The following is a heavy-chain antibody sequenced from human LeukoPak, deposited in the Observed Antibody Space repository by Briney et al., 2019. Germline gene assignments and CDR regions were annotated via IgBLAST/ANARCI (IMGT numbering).Heavy chain of an antibody. CDR3: AKSPYYYDSSGYYVLVHWYFDL. Sequence: GGSLRLSCAAPGFTFSSYAMSWVRQAPGKGLEWVSAISGSGGSTYYADSVKGRFTISRDNSKNTLYLQMNSLRAEDTAVYYCAKSPYYYDSSGYYVLVHWYFDLWGRGTLVTVSS. CDR2: ISGSGGST. CDR1: GFTFSSYA. V-gene: IGHV3-23*01. D-gene: IGHD3-22*01. J-gene: IGHJ2*01.